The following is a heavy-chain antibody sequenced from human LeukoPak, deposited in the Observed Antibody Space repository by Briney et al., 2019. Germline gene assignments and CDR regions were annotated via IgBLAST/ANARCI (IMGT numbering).Heavy chain of an antibody. Sequence: GGSLRLSCAASGFTFSSYSMNWVRQAPGKGLEWVSSISSSSSYIYYADSVKGRFTISRDNAKNSLYLQMNSLRAEDTAVYYCAGESKDRWLQRWFDPWGQGTLVTVSS. CDR3: AGESKDRWLQRWFDP. CDR2: ISSSSSYI. J-gene: IGHJ5*02. V-gene: IGHV3-21*01. CDR1: GFTFSSYS. D-gene: IGHD5-24*01.